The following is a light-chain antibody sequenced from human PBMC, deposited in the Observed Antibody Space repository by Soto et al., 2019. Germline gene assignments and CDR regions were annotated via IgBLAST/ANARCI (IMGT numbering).Light chain of an antibody. CDR3: SSYTTTNTLWV. Sequence: QSALTQPASVSGSPGQSITISCTGTSSDVGAYDYVSWYQQNPGKAPKLINSEVSDRPSGVSNRFSGSKSGNTASLTISGLQAEDEADYFCSSYTTTNTLWVFGGGTKLTVL. V-gene: IGLV2-14*01. CDR1: SSDVGAYDY. J-gene: IGLJ3*02. CDR2: EVS.